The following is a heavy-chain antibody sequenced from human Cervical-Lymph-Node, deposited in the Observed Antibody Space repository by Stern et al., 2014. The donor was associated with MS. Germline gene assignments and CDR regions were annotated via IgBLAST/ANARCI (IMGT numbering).Heavy chain of an antibody. Sequence: VQLVESGGGVVQPGRSLRLSCAASGFTFSSYGMHWVRQAPGKGLEWVAVIWYDGSNKYYADYLKGRFTITKDNSKITLYLQMNSLRAEDTAVYYCARSYRLDAFDIWGQGTMVTVSS. V-gene: IGHV3-33*01. CDR3: ARSYRLDAFDI. D-gene: IGHD3-10*01. CDR1: GFTFSSYG. J-gene: IGHJ3*02. CDR2: IWYDGSNK.